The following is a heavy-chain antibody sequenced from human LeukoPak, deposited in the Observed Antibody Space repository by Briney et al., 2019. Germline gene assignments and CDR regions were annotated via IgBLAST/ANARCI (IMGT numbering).Heavy chain of an antibody. D-gene: IGHD3-10*01. Sequence: PGGSLRLSCAASGFTLSNYDMHWVRQGTGEGLEWVSMIYRAGDTYYPDSVKGRFTVSRDYAKNSFCLQMNSLRAGDTAVYYCAREMSGSNDAFDIWGLGTMVTVSS. CDR1: GFTLSNYD. J-gene: IGHJ3*02. CDR2: IYRAGDT. CDR3: AREMSGSNDAFDI. V-gene: IGHV3-13*01.